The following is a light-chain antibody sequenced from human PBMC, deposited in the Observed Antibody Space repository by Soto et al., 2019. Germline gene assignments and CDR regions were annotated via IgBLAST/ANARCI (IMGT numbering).Light chain of an antibody. V-gene: IGLV2-11*01. J-gene: IGLJ3*02. CDR1: SSDVGGYNY. CDR2: DVN. Sequence: QSALTQPRSVSGSPGQSVTISCTGTSSDVGGYNYVSWYQQHPGKAPKLMIYDVNKWPSGVPDRFSGSKSGNTASLTISGLQAEDEADYYCCSCAGSYTWVFGGGTKVTVL. CDR3: CSCAGSYTWV.